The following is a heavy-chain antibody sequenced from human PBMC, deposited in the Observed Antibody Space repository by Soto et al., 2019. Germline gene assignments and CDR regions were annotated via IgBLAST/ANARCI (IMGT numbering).Heavy chain of an antibody. V-gene: IGHV3-30*03. J-gene: IGHJ5*02. D-gene: IGHD6-13*01. CDR2: ISYDGSNK. CDR3: VRDFSSPWSNWFDL. CDR1: GFTFSSYG. Sequence: PGGSLRLSCAASGFTFSSYGMHWVRQAPGKGLEWVAVISYDGSNKYYADSVKGRFTISRDNSKNTLYLQMNSLRAEDTAVYYCVRDFSSPWSNWFDLWGRGTLVTVSS.